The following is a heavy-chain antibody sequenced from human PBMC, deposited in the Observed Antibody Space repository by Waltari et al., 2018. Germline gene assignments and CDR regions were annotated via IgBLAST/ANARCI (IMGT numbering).Heavy chain of an antibody. J-gene: IGHJ4*02. Sequence: QVQLQQWGAGLLKPSETLSLTCAVYGGSFSGYYWSWIRQPPGKGLEWIGEINQSGSTNYNPPLKSRVTISVDTSKNQFSLKLSSVTAADTAVYYCARLQGYYYDSSGYKYWGQGTLVTVSS. V-gene: IGHV4-34*01. CDR1: GGSFSGYY. CDR3: ARLQGYYYDSSGYKY. D-gene: IGHD3-22*01. CDR2: INQSGST.